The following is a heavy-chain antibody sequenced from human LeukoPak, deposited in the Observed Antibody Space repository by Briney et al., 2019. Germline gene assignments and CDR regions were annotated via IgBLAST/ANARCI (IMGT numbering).Heavy chain of an antibody. Sequence: SETLSLTCTVSGGSISSGDYYWSWIRQPPGKGLEWIGYISYSGSTYYNPSLKSRVTISVDTSKNQFSLKLSSVTAADTAVYYCARDQVGEPTFDYWGQGTLVTVSS. J-gene: IGHJ4*02. V-gene: IGHV4-30-4*08. CDR3: ARDQVGEPTFDY. CDR1: GGSISSGDYY. CDR2: ISYSGST. D-gene: IGHD3-16*01.